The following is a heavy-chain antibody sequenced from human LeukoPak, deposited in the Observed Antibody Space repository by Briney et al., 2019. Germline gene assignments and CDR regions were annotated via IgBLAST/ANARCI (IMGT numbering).Heavy chain of an antibody. CDR3: ARAEGWYENWFDP. CDR1: GGSISSSSYY. J-gene: IGHJ5*02. V-gene: IGHV4-39*07. D-gene: IGHD6-19*01. Sequence: SETLSLTCTVSGGSISSSSYYWGWIRQPPGKGLEWIGSIYYSGSTYYNPSLKSRVTISVDTSKNQFSLKLSSVTAADTAVYYCARAEGWYENWFDPWGQGTLVTVSS. CDR2: IYYSGST.